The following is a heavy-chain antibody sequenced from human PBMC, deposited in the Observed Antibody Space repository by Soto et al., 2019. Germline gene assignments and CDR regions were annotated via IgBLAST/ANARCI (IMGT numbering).Heavy chain of an antibody. D-gene: IGHD6-13*01. V-gene: IGHV3-30-3*01. J-gene: IGHJ4*02. CDR2: ISYDGSNK. Sequence: QVQLVESGGGVVQPGRSLRLSFAASGFTFSSYAMHWVRQAPGKGLEWVAVISYDGSNKYYADSVKGRFTISRDNSKSRLYLQMNSLRAEDTVVYYCARDWGQQLVSYYFDYWGQGTLVTVS. CDR1: GFTFSSYA. CDR3: ARDWGQQLVSYYFDY.